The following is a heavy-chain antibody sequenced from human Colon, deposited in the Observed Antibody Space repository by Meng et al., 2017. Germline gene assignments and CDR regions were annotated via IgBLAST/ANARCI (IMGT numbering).Heavy chain of an antibody. CDR1: GGSVSSASNQ. Sequence: VHLTEVGHVLCEPPAPSPLICTVSGGSVSSASNQWGWIRQPPGKGLEWIGYAANSFDPSPNYNPSLKSRVTISLDTPKNQFSLKLTSVTAADTAVYYCARDYWGSLDYWGQGILVTVSS. D-gene: IGHD7-27*01. CDR3: ARDYWGSLDY. J-gene: IGHJ4*02. CDR2: AANSFDPSP. V-gene: IGHV4-61*01.